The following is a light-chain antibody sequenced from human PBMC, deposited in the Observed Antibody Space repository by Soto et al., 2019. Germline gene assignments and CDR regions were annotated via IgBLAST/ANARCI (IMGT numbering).Light chain of an antibody. J-gene: IGLJ1*01. V-gene: IGLV1-44*01. CDR2: TTN. CDR1: NSNIGSNT. Sequence: QSVLTQPPSASGTPGQRVSVSCSGSNSNIGSNTVNWYLQLPGTAPKLLIYTTNQRPSGVPDRFSGSKSGTSASLAISGLQSEDAADYHCAAWDDSLNGYVFGTGTKVTVL. CDR3: AAWDDSLNGYV.